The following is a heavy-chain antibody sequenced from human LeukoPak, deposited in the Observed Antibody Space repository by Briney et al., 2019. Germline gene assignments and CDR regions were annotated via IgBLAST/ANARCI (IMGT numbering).Heavy chain of an antibody. J-gene: IGHJ4*02. CDR3: ARYHSTWGLNY. V-gene: IGHV4-39*01. D-gene: IGHD2-2*01. CDR1: GASISSITYY. CDR2: IYYSGST. Sequence: SETLSLTCTVSGASISSITYYWGWIRQPPGKGLEWIGSIYYSGSTYYTTSLKSRVTISIDTSNNQFSLKPTSVTAADTAVYYCARYHSTWGLNYWGQGTLVTVSS.